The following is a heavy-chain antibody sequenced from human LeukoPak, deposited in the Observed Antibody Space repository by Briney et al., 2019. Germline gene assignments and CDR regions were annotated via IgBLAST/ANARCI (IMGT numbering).Heavy chain of an antibody. D-gene: IGHD3-22*01. V-gene: IGHV3-11*01. Sequence: GGSLRLSCAASGFTFSDYYMSWIRQAPGKGLEWVSYISSSGSTIYYADSVKGRFTISRDNAKNSLYLQMNSLRAEDTAVYYCARDPYYYDSSGYDYCYYMDVWGKGTTVTVSS. J-gene: IGHJ6*03. CDR2: ISSSGSTI. CDR3: ARDPYYYDSSGYDYCYYMDV. CDR1: GFTFSDYY.